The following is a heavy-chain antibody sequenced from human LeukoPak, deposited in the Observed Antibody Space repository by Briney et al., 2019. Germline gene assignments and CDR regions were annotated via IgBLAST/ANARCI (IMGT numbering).Heavy chain of an antibody. CDR1: GFTFSIDA. CDR3: AKGPQLYSGYHPDY. D-gene: IGHD5-12*01. CDR2: ITGSDDTT. Sequence: PGGSLRLSCAASGFTFSIDAMTWVRQAPGEGLEWVSTITGSDDTTYYADSVKGRFTISRDYSKNTVHLQLNNLRAEDTAMYYCAKGPQLYSGYHPDYWGQGTLVTVCS. J-gene: IGHJ4*02. V-gene: IGHV3-23*01.